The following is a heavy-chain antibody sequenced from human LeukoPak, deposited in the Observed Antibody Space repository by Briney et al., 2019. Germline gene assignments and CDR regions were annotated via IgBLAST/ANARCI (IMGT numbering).Heavy chain of an antibody. CDR1: GFPFSIYS. V-gene: IGHV3-21*04. J-gene: IGHJ5*02. D-gene: IGHD3-22*01. CDR2: TSSSSDYI. CDR3: ARGVAYYYDFSGYGSWFDP. Sequence: PGGSLRLSCAASGFPFSIYSMNWVRQAPGKGLECVSSTSSSSDYIHYADSMKGRFTISRDNAKNSLYLQMNSLRAEDTAIYYCARGVAYYYDFSGYGSWFDPWGQGTLVTVSS.